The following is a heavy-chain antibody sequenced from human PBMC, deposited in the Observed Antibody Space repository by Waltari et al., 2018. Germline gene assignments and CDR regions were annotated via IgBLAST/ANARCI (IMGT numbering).Heavy chain of an antibody. V-gene: IGHV3-30*04. CDR1: EFTFSSYA. D-gene: IGHD3-22*01. CDR2: ISYNERNI. J-gene: IGHJ6*02. CDR3: ARDYCDRTNCHGMDV. Sequence: QVQLVESGGGVVQPGRSLRLSCAASEFTFSSYAMHWVRQAPGKGLEWVAVISYNERNIYYVDSGKGRFTISRDNSKKMLYLQMNSLRAEDTAVYYCARDYCDRTNCHGMDVWGQGTTVTVSS.